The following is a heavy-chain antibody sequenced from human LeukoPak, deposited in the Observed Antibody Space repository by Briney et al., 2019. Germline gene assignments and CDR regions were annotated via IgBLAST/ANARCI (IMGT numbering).Heavy chain of an antibody. CDR3: ARVVGRDGYNLDY. D-gene: IGHD5-24*01. V-gene: IGHV4-59*01. CDR2: IYYSGST. Sequence: PSETLSLTCTVSGGSISSYYWSWIRQPPGKGLEWIGYIYYSGSTNYNPSLKSRVTISVDTSKSQFSLKLSSVTAADTAVYYCARVVGRDGYNLDYWGQGTLVTVSS. J-gene: IGHJ4*02. CDR1: GGSISSYY.